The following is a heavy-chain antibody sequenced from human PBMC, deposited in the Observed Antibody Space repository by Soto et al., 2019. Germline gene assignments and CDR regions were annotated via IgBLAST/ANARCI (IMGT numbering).Heavy chain of an antibody. CDR1: GFSLSTSGVG. Sequence: QITLKESGPTLVRPTQTRTLTCAFSGFSLSTSGVGVGWIRQPPGKALEWLAVIYWDDSKHYSPSLRSRLTITTDTSKHQVVLTMTNMDPMDTGTYYCAHKGPEAWPLDYWGQGTLVTVSS. V-gene: IGHV2-5*02. CDR2: IYWDDSK. CDR3: AHKGPEAWPLDY. J-gene: IGHJ4*02.